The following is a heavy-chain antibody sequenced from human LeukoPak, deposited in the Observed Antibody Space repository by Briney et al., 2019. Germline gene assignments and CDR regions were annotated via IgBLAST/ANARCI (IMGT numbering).Heavy chain of an antibody. CDR3: AKPLIPVAGTLYFDY. V-gene: IGHV3-23*01. J-gene: IGHJ4*02. CDR2: ISGSGGST. Sequence: GGSLRLSCAASGFSVRTNYMSWVRQAPGKGLEWVSAISGSGGSTYYADSVKGRFTISRDNSKNTLYLQMNSLRAEDTAVYYCAKPLIPVAGTLYFDYWGQGALVTVSS. D-gene: IGHD6-19*01. CDR1: GFSVRTNY.